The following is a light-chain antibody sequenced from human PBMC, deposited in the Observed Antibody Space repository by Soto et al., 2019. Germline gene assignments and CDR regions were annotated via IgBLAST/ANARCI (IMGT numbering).Light chain of an antibody. CDR2: DVS. V-gene: IGLV2-14*01. CDR1: SSDVGGYNY. CDR3: CSYTSSSTYV. J-gene: IGLJ1*01. Sequence: QSVLTQPASVSGSPGQSITTSCTGTSSDVGGYNYVSWYQQHPGKAPKLMIYDVSNRPSGVSNRFSGSKSGNTASLTISGLQAEDEADYYCCSYTSSSTYVFGTGTKVTV.